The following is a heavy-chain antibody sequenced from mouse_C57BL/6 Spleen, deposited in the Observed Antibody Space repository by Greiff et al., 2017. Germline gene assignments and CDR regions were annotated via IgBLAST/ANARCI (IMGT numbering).Heavy chain of an antibody. D-gene: IGHD2-4*01. Sequence: QVQLQQPGAELVKPGASVKMSCKASGYTFTSYWITWVKQRPGQGLEWIGDIYPGSGSTNNNEKFKSNATLTVDTSSSTAYMQLSSLTSEDSAVYYCARYYDYDGAWFAYWGQGTLVTVSA. CDR2: IYPGSGST. CDR1: GYTFTSYW. J-gene: IGHJ3*01. CDR3: ARYYDYDGAWFAY. V-gene: IGHV1-55*01.